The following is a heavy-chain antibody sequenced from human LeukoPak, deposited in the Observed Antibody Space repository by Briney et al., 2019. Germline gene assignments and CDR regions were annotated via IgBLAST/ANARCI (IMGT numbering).Heavy chain of an antibody. D-gene: IGHD3-16*01. CDR2: VHPDGNQR. CDR3: VRWGPVSIIGNS. V-gene: IGHV3-7*01. Sequence: GGSLRLSCVASGFTFPTHWMTWVHQAPGKGLEWVARVHPDGNQRDYVDTVQGRFTISRDNVRYSLSLRMNSLTADDTAVYYCVRWGPVSIIGNSWGQGTLVTVSS. CDR1: GFTFPTHW. J-gene: IGHJ4*02.